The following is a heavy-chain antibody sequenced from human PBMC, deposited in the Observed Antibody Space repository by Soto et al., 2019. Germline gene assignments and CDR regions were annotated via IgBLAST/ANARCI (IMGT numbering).Heavy chain of an antibody. J-gene: IGHJ4*02. CDR1: GGTISSSSYY. Sequence: QLQLQESGPELVKPSETLSLTCTVSGGTISSSSYYWGWIRQPPGKGLEWIGSIYYSGSTYYNPSLKSRVTISLDTSKNQFSLKLSSVTAADTAVYYCARPVVGGYFDYWGQGTLVTVSS. CDR3: ARPVVGGYFDY. V-gene: IGHV4-39*01. CDR2: IYYSGST. D-gene: IGHD1-26*01.